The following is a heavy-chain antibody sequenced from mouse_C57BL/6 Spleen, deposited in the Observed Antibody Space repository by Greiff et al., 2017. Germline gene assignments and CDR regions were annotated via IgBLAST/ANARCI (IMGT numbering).Heavy chain of an antibody. CDR3: ARNSHSNYYYFDY. Sequence: QVQLQPSGPGLVQPSQSLSITCTVSGFSLTSYGVHWVRQSPGKGLEWLGVIWSGGSTDYNAAFISRLSISKDNSKCQVFFKMNSLLADDTAINYCARNSHSNYYYFDYWGQGTTLTVSS. J-gene: IGHJ2*01. D-gene: IGHD2-5*01. CDR1: GFSLTSYG. CDR2: IWSGGST. V-gene: IGHV2-2*01.